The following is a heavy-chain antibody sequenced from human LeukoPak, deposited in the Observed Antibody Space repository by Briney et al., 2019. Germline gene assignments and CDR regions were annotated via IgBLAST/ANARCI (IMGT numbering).Heavy chain of an antibody. CDR2: INHSGST. J-gene: IGHJ4*02. V-gene: IGHV4-34*01. CDR3: ARGLLSSSWYFVDY. CDR1: GGSFSGYY. D-gene: IGHD6-13*01. Sequence: PSETPSLTCAVYGGSFSGYYWSWIRQPPGKGLEWIGEINHSGSTNYNPSLKSRVTISVDTSKNQFSLKLSSVTAADTAVYYCARGLLSSSWYFVDYWGQGTLVTVSS.